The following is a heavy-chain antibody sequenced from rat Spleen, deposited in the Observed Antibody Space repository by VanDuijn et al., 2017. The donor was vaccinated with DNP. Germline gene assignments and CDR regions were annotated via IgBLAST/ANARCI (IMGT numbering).Heavy chain of an antibody. D-gene: IGHD1-12*01. Sequence: QVQLKESGPGLVQPSQTLSLTCTVSGFSLTNYHVYWIRQSPGKGLEWMGRIQSGGSRDYNSALKSRLSISRDTSKSQVFLEMHRLQIDDTGTYYCARDGPTGAMIAWGQGISVTVSS. J-gene: IGHJ4*01. CDR2: IQSGGSR. CDR1: GFSLTNYH. V-gene: IGHV2-27*01. CDR3: ARDGPTGAMIA.